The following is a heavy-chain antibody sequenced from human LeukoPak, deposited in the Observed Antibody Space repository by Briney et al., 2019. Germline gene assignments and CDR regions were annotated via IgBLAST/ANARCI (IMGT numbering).Heavy chain of an antibody. J-gene: IGHJ4*02. CDR2: IIPIFGTA. D-gene: IGHD2-21*02. CDR1: GYTFTSHG. CDR3: ARAAAYCGGDCSYYFDY. V-gene: IGHV1-69*13. Sequence: SVKVSCKASGYTFTSHGISWVRQAPGQGLEWMGGIIPIFGTANYAQKFQGRVTITADESTSTAYMELSSLRSEDTAVYYCARAAAYCGGDCSYYFDYWGQGTLVTVSS.